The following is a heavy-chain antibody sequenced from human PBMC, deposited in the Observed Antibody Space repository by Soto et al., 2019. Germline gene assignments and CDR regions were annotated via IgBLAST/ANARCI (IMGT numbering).Heavy chain of an antibody. CDR2: IYQSGSA. D-gene: IGHD1-1*01. CDR1: GASIITSRYY. CDR3: WRRRVAVGGTVLDY. Sequence: SETQSLTCYVSGASIITSRYYWGWLRQTPGKVLEWIASIYQSGSAYYTSSLKSRVTIAVDTSKNRFSLKLTSVTAADTGVYSCWRRRVAVGGTVLDYW. V-gene: IGHV4-39*02. J-gene: IGHJ4*01.